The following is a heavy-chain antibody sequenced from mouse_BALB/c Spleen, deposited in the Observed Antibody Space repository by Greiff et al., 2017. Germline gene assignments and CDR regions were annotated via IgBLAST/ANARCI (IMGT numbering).Heavy chain of an antibody. Sequence: VQLQQSGPELVKPGASVKLSCKASGYAFTSYNMYWVKQSHGKSLEWIGYIDPYNGGTSYNQKFKGKATLTVDKSSSTAYMHLNSLTSEDSAVYYSARGKAYYGNPYAMDYWGQGTSVTVSS. D-gene: IGHD2-10*01. CDR2: IDPYNGGT. CDR3: ARGKAYYGNPYAMDY. CDR1: GYAFTSYN. J-gene: IGHJ4*01. V-gene: IGHV1S135*01.